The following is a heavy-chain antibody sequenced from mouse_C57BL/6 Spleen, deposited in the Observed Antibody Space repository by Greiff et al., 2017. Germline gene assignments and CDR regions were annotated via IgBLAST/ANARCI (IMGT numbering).Heavy chain of an antibody. CDR2: IYPGSGNT. CDR3: AGNWDHFDY. V-gene: IGHV1-66*01. Sequence: VKLQESGPELVKPGASVKISCKASGYSFTSYYIHWVKQRPGQGLEWIGWIYPGSGNTKYNEKFKGKATLTADTSSSTAYMQLSSLTSEDSAVYYCAGNWDHFDYWGQGTTLTVSS. J-gene: IGHJ2*01. CDR1: GYSFTSYY. D-gene: IGHD4-1*01.